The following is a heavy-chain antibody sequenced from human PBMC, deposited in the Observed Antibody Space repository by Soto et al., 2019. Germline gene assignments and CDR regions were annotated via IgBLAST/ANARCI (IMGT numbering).Heavy chain of an antibody. CDR3: AHAYGGRSLY. CDR2: IYWDDTK. Sequence: QITLKESGPTLVKPTQTLTLTCTFSGFSLPTDRVGVGWIRQPPGKALEWLAVIYWDDTKTSRPSLKSRLTSTKDTSKNQVALTMTDMDPVDTATYYCAHAYGGRSLYWGQGTLVTVSS. J-gene: IGHJ4*02. D-gene: IGHD1-26*01. CDR1: GFSLPTDRVG. V-gene: IGHV2-5*02.